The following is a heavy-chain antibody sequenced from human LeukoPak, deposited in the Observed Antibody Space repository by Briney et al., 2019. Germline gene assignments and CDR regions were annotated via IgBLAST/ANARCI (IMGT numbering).Heavy chain of an antibody. Sequence: GGSLRLSCAASGFTFEDYAMHWVRQAPGKGLEWVSGISWNSRTIGYADSVKGRFTISRDNAKNSLYLQMNSLRAEDTAVYYCASGVGQLLLIYYYYMDVWGKGTTVTVSS. V-gene: IGHV3-9*01. CDR2: ISWNSRTI. J-gene: IGHJ6*03. D-gene: IGHD2-15*01. CDR3: ASGVGQLLLIYYYYMDV. CDR1: GFTFEDYA.